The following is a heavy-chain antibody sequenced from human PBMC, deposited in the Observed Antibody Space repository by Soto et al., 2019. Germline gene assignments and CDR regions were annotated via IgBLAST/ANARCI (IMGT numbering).Heavy chain of an antibody. CDR3: TGPTGGYLDY. J-gene: IGHJ4*02. CDR2: IRSKTNSYAT. V-gene: IGHV3-73*02. CDR1: GLLFSGSA. D-gene: IGHD3-10*01. Sequence: EMQLVESGGGLVQPGGSLKLSCAASGLLFSGSAIHWVRQASGKGLEWVGCIRSKTNSYATAYAASLKGRFTISRDDSKNTAYLQINSLKAEDTGVYFCTGPTGGYLDYWGQGTLVTVSS.